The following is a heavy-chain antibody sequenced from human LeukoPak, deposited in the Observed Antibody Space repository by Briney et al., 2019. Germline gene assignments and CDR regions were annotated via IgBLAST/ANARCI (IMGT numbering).Heavy chain of an antibody. CDR2: IYHSGST. CDR3: ARRPITIFGVVTAFDI. CDR1: GYSISSGYY. J-gene: IGHJ3*02. Sequence: SETLPLTCAVSGYSISSGYYWGWIRQPPGKGLEWIGNIYHSGSTYYNPSLKSRVTISVDTSKNQFSLKLSSVTAADTAVYYCARRPITIFGVVTAFDIWGQGTMVTVSS. V-gene: IGHV4-38-2*01. D-gene: IGHD3-3*01.